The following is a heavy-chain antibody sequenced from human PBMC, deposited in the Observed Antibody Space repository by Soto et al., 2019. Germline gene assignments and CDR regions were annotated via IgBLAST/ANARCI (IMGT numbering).Heavy chain of an antibody. CDR1: GFTFSSYD. Sequence: GGSLRLSCAASGFTFSSYDMHWVRQATGKGLEWVSAIGTAGDTYYPGSVKGRLTISRGNAKNSLYLQMNSLRAGDTAVYYCARTPRIAAAGIYYFDYWGQGTLVTVSS. D-gene: IGHD6-13*01. CDR2: IGTAGDT. CDR3: ARTPRIAAAGIYYFDY. J-gene: IGHJ4*02. V-gene: IGHV3-13*01.